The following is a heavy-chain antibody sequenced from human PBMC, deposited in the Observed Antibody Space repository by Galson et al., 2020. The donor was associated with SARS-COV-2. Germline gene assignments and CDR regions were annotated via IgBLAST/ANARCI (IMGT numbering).Heavy chain of an antibody. CDR2: ISGSGTTI. CDR3: ARDDYGDHQDY. D-gene: IGHD4-17*01. Sequence: KIGESLKISCAASGFTFSDYYMSWIRQAPGKGLEWVSYISGSGTTIYYADSVKGRFTISRDNAKNSLYLQMNSLRVEDTAVYYCARDDYGDHQDYWGQGSLVTVSS. V-gene: IGHV3-11*01. J-gene: IGHJ4*02. CDR1: GFTFSDYY.